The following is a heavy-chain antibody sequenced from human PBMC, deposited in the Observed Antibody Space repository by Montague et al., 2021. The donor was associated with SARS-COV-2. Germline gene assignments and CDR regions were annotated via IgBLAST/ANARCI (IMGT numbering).Heavy chain of an antibody. CDR2: IYHSGST. Sequence: SXTLSLTCAVYGGSFSGYSWSWIRQPPGKGPEWIGQIYHSGSTNYNPSLKSRVTISVDTSKNQFSLKLSSVTAADTALYYCRVVPAGIPKGPNFYYMDVWGKGTTVTVSS. CDR3: RVVPAGIPKGPNFYYMDV. CDR1: GGSFSGYS. D-gene: IGHD2-2*02. V-gene: IGHV4-34*01. J-gene: IGHJ6*03.